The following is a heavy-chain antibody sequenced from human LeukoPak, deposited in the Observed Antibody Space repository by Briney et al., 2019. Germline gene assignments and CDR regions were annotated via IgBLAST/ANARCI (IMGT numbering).Heavy chain of an antibody. CDR2: IWYDGSNK. CDR1: GFTFSSYW. CDR3: ARDHHSSGWYVTR. V-gene: IGHV3-33*08. Sequence: LRLSCAASGFTFSSYWMHWVRQAPGKGLEWVAVIWYDGSNKYYADSVKGRFTISRDNSKNTLYLQMNSLRAEDTAVYYCARDHHSSGWYVTRWGQGTLVTVSS. D-gene: IGHD6-19*01. J-gene: IGHJ4*02.